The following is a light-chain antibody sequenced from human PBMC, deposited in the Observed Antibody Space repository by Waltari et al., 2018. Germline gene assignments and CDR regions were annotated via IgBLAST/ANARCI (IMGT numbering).Light chain of an antibody. Sequence: EIVMTQSPATLSVSPGERATLSCRASQSVSSNLAWYLQKPGQAPRLLIYGASTRATGIPARFSGSGSGTEFTLTISSLQSEDFAVYYCQQYNSWPQTFGQGTKVEIK. V-gene: IGKV3-15*01. CDR1: QSVSSN. CDR3: QQYNSWPQT. CDR2: GAS. J-gene: IGKJ1*01.